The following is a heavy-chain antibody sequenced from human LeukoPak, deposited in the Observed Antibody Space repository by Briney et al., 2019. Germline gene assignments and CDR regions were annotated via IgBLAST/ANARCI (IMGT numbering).Heavy chain of an antibody. CDR1: GFTVSSNY. D-gene: IGHD3-16*02. J-gene: IGHJ4*02. CDR3: AGLYVWGSYRYAYFDY. V-gene: IGHV3-53*01. CDR2: IYSGGST. Sequence: GGSLRLSCAASGFTVSSNYISWVRQAPGKGLEWVSVIYSGGSTYYADSVKGRFTISRDNSENTLYLQMNSLRAEDTAVYYCAGLYVWGSYRYAYFDYWGQGTLVTVSS.